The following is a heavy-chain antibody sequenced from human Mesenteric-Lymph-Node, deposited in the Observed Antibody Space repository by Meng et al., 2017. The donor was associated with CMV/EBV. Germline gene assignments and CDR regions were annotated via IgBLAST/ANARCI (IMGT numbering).Heavy chain of an antibody. Sequence: ASVKVSCKTSGYTFIDYYIHWVRQAPGQGLEWLGWIFPNSGATDYAPEFQGRASMTRDTSISTAYMELSGLRSDGTAVYYCARGKFYHDSSGYFEQWGQGTLVTVSS. CDR1: GYTFIDYY. V-gene: IGHV1-2*02. CDR2: IFPNSGAT. CDR3: ARGKFYHDSSGYFEQ. D-gene: IGHD3-22*01. J-gene: IGHJ4*02.